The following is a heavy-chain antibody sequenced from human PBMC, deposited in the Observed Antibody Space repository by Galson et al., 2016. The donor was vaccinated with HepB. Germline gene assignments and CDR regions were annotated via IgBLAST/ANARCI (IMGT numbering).Heavy chain of an antibody. J-gene: IGHJ4*02. V-gene: IGHV5-51*01. Sequence: QSGAEVKKPGESLKISCKGSGYSFSGYWIGWVRQMPGKGLEWMGIIYPGDSDPRYSPSFQGQVTISADKSISTAYLQWSSLKASDTAIYYCARTATTMQPFDYWGQGTLVTVSS. CDR3: ARTATTMQPFDY. CDR1: GYSFSGYW. D-gene: IGHD5-12*01. CDR2: IYPGDSDP.